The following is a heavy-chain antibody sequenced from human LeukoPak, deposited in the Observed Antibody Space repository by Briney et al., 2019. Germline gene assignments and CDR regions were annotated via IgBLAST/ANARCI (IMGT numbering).Heavy chain of an antibody. J-gene: IGHJ3*02. CDR2: ISYDGSNK. Sequence: PGGSLRLSCAASGFTFSSYGMHWVRQAPGKGLEWVAVISYDGSNKYYADSVKGRFTISRDNSKNTLYLQMNSLRAEDTAVYYCASPMGNYYDSQDAFDIWGQGTMVTVSS. V-gene: IGHV3-30*03. CDR3: ASPMGNYYDSQDAFDI. D-gene: IGHD3-22*01. CDR1: GFTFSSYG.